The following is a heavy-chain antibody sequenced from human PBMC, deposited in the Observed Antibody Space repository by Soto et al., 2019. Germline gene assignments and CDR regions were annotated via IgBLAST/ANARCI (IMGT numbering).Heavy chain of an antibody. CDR3: ASAYYYGSGSYFAFDI. J-gene: IGHJ3*02. D-gene: IGHD3-10*01. V-gene: IGHV1-18*01. CDR2: ISAYNGNT. CDR1: GYTFTIYG. Sequence: ASVKVSCKASGYTFTIYGISWVRQAPGQGLEWMGWISAYNGNTNYAQKLQGRVTMTTDTSTSTAYMELRSLRSDDTAVYYCASAYYYGSGSYFAFDIWGQGTMVTVS.